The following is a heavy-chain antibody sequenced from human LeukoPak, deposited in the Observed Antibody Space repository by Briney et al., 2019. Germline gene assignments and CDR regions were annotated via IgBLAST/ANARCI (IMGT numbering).Heavy chain of an antibody. CDR1: GFTFDDYA. CDR2: ISYNRDGI. D-gene: IGHD6-25*01. V-gene: IGHV3-9*01. Sequence: GGSLRLSCVASGFTFDDYAMHWVRQAPGKGLEWVSGISYNRDGIGYADSVKGRFTVFRDNAKNSLYLQMNSLRSEDTALYYCAKGAAAGIRGYFDYWGQGILVTVSS. CDR3: AKGAAAGIRGYFDY. J-gene: IGHJ4*02.